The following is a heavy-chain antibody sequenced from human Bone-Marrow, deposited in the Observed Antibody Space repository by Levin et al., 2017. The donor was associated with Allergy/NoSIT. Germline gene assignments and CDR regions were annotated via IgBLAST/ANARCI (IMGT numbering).Heavy chain of an antibody. J-gene: IGHJ5*02. CDR2: INHSGST. Sequence: SQTLSLTCAVYGGSFSGYYWSWIRQPPGKGLEWIGEINHSGSTNYNPSLKSRVTISVDTSKNQFSLKLSSVTAADTAVYYCARGQDSSSPYGSSTNRWFDPWGQGTLVTVSS. CDR1: GGSFSGYY. D-gene: IGHD6-13*01. CDR3: ARGQDSSSPYGSSTNRWFDP. V-gene: IGHV4-34*01.